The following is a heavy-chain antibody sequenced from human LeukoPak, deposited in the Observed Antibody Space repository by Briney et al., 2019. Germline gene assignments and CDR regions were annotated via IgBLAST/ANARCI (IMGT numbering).Heavy chain of an antibody. Sequence: SQTLSLTCTVSGGPISSGDYYWSWIRQPPGKGLEWIGYIYYSGSTYYNPSLKSRVTISVDTSKNQFSLKLSSVTAADTAVYYCARGVVGATVDAFDIWGQGTMVTVSS. J-gene: IGHJ3*02. CDR2: IYYSGST. CDR3: ARGVVGATVDAFDI. CDR1: GGPISSGDYY. V-gene: IGHV4-30-4*08. D-gene: IGHD1-26*01.